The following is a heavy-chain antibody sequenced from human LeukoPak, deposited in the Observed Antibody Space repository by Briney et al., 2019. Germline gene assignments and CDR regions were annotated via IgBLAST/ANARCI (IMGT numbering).Heavy chain of an antibody. Sequence: ASVKVSCKASGYTFTGYYMHWVRQAPGQGLEWMGWINPNSGGTNYAQKFQDRVTMTRDTSISTAYMELSSLRSDDTAVYFCARSWVTTVTTIGADYWGQGTLVTVSS. D-gene: IGHD4-17*01. V-gene: IGHV1-2*02. CDR1: GYTFTGYY. CDR2: INPNSGGT. CDR3: ARSWVTTVTTIGADY. J-gene: IGHJ4*02.